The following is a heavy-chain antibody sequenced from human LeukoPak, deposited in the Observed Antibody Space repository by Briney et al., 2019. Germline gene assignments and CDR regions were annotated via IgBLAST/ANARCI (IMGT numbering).Heavy chain of an antibody. D-gene: IGHD3-22*01. V-gene: IGHV3-74*03. CDR1: GFTFSSYW. J-gene: IGHJ4*02. CDR3: GRDKSEYDSSGRGDY. Sequence: GGSLRLSCAASGFTFSSYWMNWVRQAPGKGLGWVSRINGDGSYTKYAASVKGRFTISRDNAKNTLFLQMNSLSAEDTAVYFCGRDKSEYDSSGRGDYWGQGTLVTVSS. CDR2: INGDGSYT.